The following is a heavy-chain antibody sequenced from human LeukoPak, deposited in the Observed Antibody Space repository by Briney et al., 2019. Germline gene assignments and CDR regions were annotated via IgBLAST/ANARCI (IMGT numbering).Heavy chain of an antibody. J-gene: IGHJ4*02. CDR2: INHSGGT. D-gene: IGHD3-22*01. V-gene: IGHV4-34*01. CDR1: GGSFSGYS. Sequence: SETLSLTCAVYGGSFSGYSWNWIRQPPVKGLEWLGEINHSGGTNYNPSLKSRVTISVDTSKKQFSLKLSSVTAADTAVYYCARGVDYYDVWGQGTLVTVSS. CDR3: ARGVDYYDV.